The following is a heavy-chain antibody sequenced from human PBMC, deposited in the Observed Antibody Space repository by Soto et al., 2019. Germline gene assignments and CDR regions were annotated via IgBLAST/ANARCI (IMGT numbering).Heavy chain of an antibody. V-gene: IGHV4-31*03. CDR2: IYYSGST. CDR1: GGSISSGGYY. J-gene: IGHJ6*02. CDR3: ASGCRDDFWSGYYEALYGMDV. D-gene: IGHD3-3*01. Sequence: SETLSLTCTVSGGSISSGGYYWSWIRQHPGKGLEWIGYIYYSGSTYYNPSLKSRVTISVDTSKNQFSLKLSSVTAADTAGYYCASGCRDDFWSGYYEALYGMDVWGQGTTVTVSS.